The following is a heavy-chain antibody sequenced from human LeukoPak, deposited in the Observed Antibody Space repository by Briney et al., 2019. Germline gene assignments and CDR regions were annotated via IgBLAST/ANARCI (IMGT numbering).Heavy chain of an antibody. V-gene: IGHV3-33*03. J-gene: IGHJ4*02. D-gene: IGHD3-22*01. CDR3: AYDGSGYYSFDY. CDR2: IWYDGSNK. CDR1: GFTFTSYS. Sequence: GGSLRLSCAASGFTFTSYSMHWVRQAPGKGLEWVAVIWYDGSNKYYPDSVKGRFTISRDNSKNTLYLQMNSLRAEDTAVYYCAYDGSGYYSFDYWXQXTLVTVSS.